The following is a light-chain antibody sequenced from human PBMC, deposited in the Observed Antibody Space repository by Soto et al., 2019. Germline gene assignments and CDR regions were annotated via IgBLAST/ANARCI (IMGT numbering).Light chain of an antibody. CDR1: QSVSTD. CDR2: GTS. Sequence: EIVMTQSPATLSVSPGERVTLSCRASQSVSTDFAWYQQKPGQAPRLLIHGTSTRATGIPARFSGSGSGTEFTLTISRLQSEDFAVYSCQQYNNRPYTFGQGTKLEIK. V-gene: IGKV3D-15*01. J-gene: IGKJ2*01. CDR3: QQYNNRPYT.